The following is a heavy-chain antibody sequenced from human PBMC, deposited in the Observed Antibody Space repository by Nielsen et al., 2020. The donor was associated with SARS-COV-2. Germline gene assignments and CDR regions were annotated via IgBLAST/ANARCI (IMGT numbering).Heavy chain of an antibody. CDR1: GYTFTSYA. Sequence: ASVKVSCKASGYTFTSYAMNWVRQAPGQGLEWMGWINTNTGNPTYAQGFTGRFVFSLDTSVSTAYLQISSLKAEDTAVYYCSRAAPGSSWYYYGMDVWGQGTTVTVSS. CDR2: INTNTGNP. D-gene: IGHD6-13*01. J-gene: IGHJ6*02. V-gene: IGHV7-4-1*02. CDR3: SRAAPGSSWYYYGMDV.